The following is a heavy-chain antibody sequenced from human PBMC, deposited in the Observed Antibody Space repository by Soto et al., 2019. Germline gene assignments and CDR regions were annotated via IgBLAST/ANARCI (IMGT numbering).Heavy chain of an antibody. CDR1: GGSISSGDYY. Sequence: PSETLSLTCTVSGGSISSGDYYWSWIRQHPGKGLEWIGYIYYSGSTNYNPSLKSRVTISVDTSKNQFSLKLSSVTAADTAVYYCARDGGYSSGSFDYWGQGTQVTVSS. D-gene: IGHD6-19*01. V-gene: IGHV4-61*08. J-gene: IGHJ4*02. CDR3: ARDGGYSSGSFDY. CDR2: IYYSGST.